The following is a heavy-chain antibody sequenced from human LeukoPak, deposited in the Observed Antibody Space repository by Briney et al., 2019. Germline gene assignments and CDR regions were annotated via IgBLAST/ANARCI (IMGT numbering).Heavy chain of an antibody. Sequence: PSETLSLTCTVSGGSISSSRYYWGWIRQPTEKALVWIGCIYYSGNTYYNPPHKSRVTISIDKSNNQLSLNLSSVTAADTAVYYWARDWKGGDDYYYYFDSWGQGTLVTVSS. CDR3: ARDWKGGDDYYYYFDS. CDR1: GGSISSSRYY. J-gene: IGHJ4*02. D-gene: IGHD2-21*01. CDR2: IYYSGNT. V-gene: IGHV4-39*07.